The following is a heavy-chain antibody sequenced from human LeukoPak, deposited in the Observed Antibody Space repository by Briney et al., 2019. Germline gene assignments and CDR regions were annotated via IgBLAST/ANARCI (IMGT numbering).Heavy chain of an antibody. CDR3: ARQWLVRPGDYYYYGMDV. CDR1: GYTFTSYY. J-gene: IGHJ6*02. V-gene: IGHV1-46*01. D-gene: IGHD6-19*01. Sequence: ASVKVSCKASGYTFTSYYMHWVRQAPGQGLEWMGIINPSGGSTSYAQKFQGRVTMTRDASTSTVYMELSSLRSEDTAVYYCARQWLVRPGDYYYYGMDVWGQGTTVTVSS. CDR2: INPSGGST.